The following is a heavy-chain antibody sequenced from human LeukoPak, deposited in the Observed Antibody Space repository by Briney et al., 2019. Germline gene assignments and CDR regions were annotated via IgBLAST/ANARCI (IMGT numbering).Heavy chain of an antibody. CDR3: ARDRIASYTMVRGVPDY. Sequence: SVKVSCKASGGTFSSYAISWVRQAPGQGLEWMGGIIPIFGTANYAQKFQGRVTITADESTSTAYMELSSLRSEDTAVYYCARDRIASYTMVRGVPDYWGQGTLVTVSS. D-gene: IGHD3-10*01. V-gene: IGHV1-69*13. CDR2: IIPIFGTA. J-gene: IGHJ4*02. CDR1: GGTFSSYA.